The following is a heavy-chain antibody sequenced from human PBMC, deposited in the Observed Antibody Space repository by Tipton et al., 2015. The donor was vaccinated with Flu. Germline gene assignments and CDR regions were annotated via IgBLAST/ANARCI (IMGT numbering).Heavy chain of an antibody. D-gene: IGHD3-22*01. CDR1: GGSISSSSYY. CDR3: ASITMIGDAFDI. CDR2: IYYSGST. J-gene: IGHJ3*02. V-gene: IGHV4-39*07. Sequence: TLSLTCTVSGGSISSSSYYWGWIRQPPGKGLEWIGSIYYSGSTYYNPSLKSRVTISVDTSKNQFSLKLSSVTAADTAVYYCASITMIGDAFDIWGQGTTVTVSS.